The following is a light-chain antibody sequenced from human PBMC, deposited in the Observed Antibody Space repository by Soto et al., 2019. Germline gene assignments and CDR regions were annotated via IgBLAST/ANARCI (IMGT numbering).Light chain of an antibody. CDR1: RSNIGSSI. CDR2: SNN. J-gene: IGLJ7*01. CDR3: AAWDDSLDGLV. V-gene: IGLV1-44*01. Sequence: QLVLTQPPSASGTPGQRVTISCSGSRSNIGSSIVNWYQQLPGKAPKLLIHSNNHRPSGVPDRFSGSKSGTSASLAISGLQSEDEADYYCAAWDDSLDGLVFGGGTQLTVL.